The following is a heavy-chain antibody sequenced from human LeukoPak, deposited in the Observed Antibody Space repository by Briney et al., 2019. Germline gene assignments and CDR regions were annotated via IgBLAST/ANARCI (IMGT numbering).Heavy chain of an antibody. D-gene: IGHD6-13*01. CDR1: GGSISSYY. J-gene: IGHJ5*02. CDR3: SGGAAGFDP. V-gene: IGHV4-4*09. Sequence: SETLSLTCTVSGGSISSYYWSWIRQPPGKGLEWIGYIYTSGSTNYNPSLKSRVTISVDTSKNQFSLKLSSVTAADTAVYYCSGGAAGFDPLGQGTLVTVSS. CDR2: IYTSGST.